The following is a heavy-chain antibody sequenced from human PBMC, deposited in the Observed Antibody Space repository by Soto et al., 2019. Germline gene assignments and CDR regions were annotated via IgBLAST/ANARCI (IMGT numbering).Heavy chain of an antibody. CDR2: INHSGST. J-gene: IGHJ6*02. CDR1: GGSFSGYY. D-gene: IGHD6-19*01. V-gene: IGHV4-34*01. Sequence: SETLSLTCAVYGGSFSGYYWSWIRQPPGKGLEWIGEINHSGSTNYNPPLKSRVTISVDTSKNQFSLKLSSVTAADTAVYYCARGRTVGYSSGWSHYYYYGMDVWGQGTTVTVSS. CDR3: ARGRTVGYSSGWSHYYYYGMDV.